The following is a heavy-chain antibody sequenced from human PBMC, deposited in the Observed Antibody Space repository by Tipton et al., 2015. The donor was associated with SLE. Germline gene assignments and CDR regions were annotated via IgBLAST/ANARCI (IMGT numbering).Heavy chain of an antibody. D-gene: IGHD3-10*01. CDR1: GGSISSYY. V-gene: IGHV4-59*01. J-gene: IGHJ1*01. Sequence: TLSLTCTVSGGSISSYYWSWIRQPPGKGLEWIGHIYYSGSTNYNPSLKSRVTLSVDTSKNQFSRKLSSVTGADTAVDYCARVRGRGCFQHWGQGTLVTVSS. CDR3: ARVRGRGCFQH. CDR2: IYYSGST.